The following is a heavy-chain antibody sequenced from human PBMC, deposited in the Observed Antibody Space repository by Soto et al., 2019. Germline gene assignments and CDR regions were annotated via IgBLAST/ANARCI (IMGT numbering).Heavy chain of an antibody. Sequence: ASVKVSCKASGYTFTSYAMHWVRQAPGQRLEWMGWINAGNGNTKYSQKFQGRVTITRDTSASTAYMELSSLRSEDTAVYYCARDLSITIFGVVIGGAFDIWGQGTMVTVSS. CDR3: ARDLSITIFGVVIGGAFDI. CDR2: INAGNGNT. V-gene: IGHV1-3*01. J-gene: IGHJ3*02. CDR1: GYTFTSYA. D-gene: IGHD3-3*01.